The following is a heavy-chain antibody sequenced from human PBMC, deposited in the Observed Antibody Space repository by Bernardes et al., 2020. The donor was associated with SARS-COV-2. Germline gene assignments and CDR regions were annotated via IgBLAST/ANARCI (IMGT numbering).Heavy chain of an antibody. J-gene: IGHJ4*02. CDR3: VRGYTGVPTSLQFDQ. Sequence: GGSLRLSCAASGFTFNSYSMNWVRQTPGKGLEWVASINLNSDYIYYAVSVRGRFTISRDNAQNSLFLQMNSLRAEDTALYYCVRGYTGVPTSLQFDQWGRGTLVTVSS. V-gene: IGHV3-21*01. D-gene: IGHD3-16*02. CDR1: GFTFNSYS. CDR2: INLNSDYI.